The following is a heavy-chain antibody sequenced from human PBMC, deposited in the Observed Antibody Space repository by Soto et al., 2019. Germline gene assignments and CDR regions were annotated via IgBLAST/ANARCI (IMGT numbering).Heavy chain of an antibody. CDR3: ARVVRRGPYYYYGMDV. D-gene: IGHD2-8*01. J-gene: IGHJ6*02. CDR1: GGSFSAYY. CDR2: INHSGST. Sequence: PSETLSLTCAVYGGSFSAYYWSWIRQPPGKGLEWIGEINHSGSTNYNPSLKSRVTISVDTSKNQFSLKLSSVTAADTAVYYCARVVRRGPYYYYGMDVWGQGTTVTVSS. V-gene: IGHV4-34*01.